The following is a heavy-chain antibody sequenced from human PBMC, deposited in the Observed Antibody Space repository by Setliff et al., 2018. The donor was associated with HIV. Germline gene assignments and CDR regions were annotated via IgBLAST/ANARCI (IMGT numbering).Heavy chain of an antibody. D-gene: IGHD1-26*01. Sequence: SVKVSCKAFGGTFSSYGIVWFRQAPGQGLEWMGGIVPIDGRPSYAQKFQDRVTITADESTSTSYMELSSLRSEDTAVYYCARDRSYYPNYFDYWGQGTLVTVSS. CDR3: ARDRSYYPNYFDY. CDR2: IVPIDGRP. V-gene: IGHV1-69*13. CDR1: GGTFSSYG. J-gene: IGHJ4*02.